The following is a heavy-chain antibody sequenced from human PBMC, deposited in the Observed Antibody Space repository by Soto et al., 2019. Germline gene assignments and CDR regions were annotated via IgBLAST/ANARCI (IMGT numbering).Heavy chain of an antibody. D-gene: IGHD3-22*01. CDR2: ISYDGSNK. V-gene: IGHV3-30-3*01. Sequence: GGSLRLSCAASGFTFSSYAMHWVRQAPGKGLEWVAVISYDGSNKYYADSVKGRFTISRDNSKNTLYLQMNSLRAEDKAVYYCARVTYYYDSSGYNGDYWGQGTLVTVSS. CDR3: ARVTYYYDSSGYNGDY. J-gene: IGHJ4*02. CDR1: GFTFSSYA.